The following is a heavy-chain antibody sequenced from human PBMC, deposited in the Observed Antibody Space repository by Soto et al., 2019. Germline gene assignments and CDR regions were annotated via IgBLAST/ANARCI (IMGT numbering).Heavy chain of an antibody. CDR2: IKQDRSKK. J-gene: IGHJ4*02. D-gene: IGHD6-19*01. Sequence: GGSLRLSCAASGFTFSTYWMSWVRQAPGKGLEWVANIKQDRSKKHYVDDEKGRFTISRDNAKNSLYLQMNSLRAEDTAVYYCARADDIAVADGFDYWGQGTLVTVSS. CDR1: GFTFSTYW. V-gene: IGHV3-7*01. CDR3: ARADDIAVADGFDY.